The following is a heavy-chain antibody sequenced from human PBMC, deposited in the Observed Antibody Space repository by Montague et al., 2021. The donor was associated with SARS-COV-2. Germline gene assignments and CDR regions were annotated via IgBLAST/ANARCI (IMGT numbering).Heavy chain of an antibody. J-gene: IGHJ5*02. Sequence: SETLSLTCTVSGASVTSRYYYCGWIRQPPGKGLEWIGCIDYSGRTYYNPSLKSRVTLTVDPSKNHFSLKLNSVAAADTAVYFCAIPRGGGPAASDWFDHWGQGTLVTVSS. CDR3: AIPRGGGPAASDWFDH. V-gene: IGHV4-39*02. D-gene: IGHD2-2*01. CDR1: GASVTSRYYY. CDR2: IDYSGRT.